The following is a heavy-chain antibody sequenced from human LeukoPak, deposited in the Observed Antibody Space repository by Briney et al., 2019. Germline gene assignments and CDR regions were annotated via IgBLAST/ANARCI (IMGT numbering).Heavy chain of an antibody. CDR3: ARDGYTWMGDAFDI. D-gene: IGHD5-12*01. J-gene: IGHJ3*02. CDR1: GGSISSGSYC. V-gene: IGHV4-61*02. CDR2: IYTSGST. Sequence: SETLSLTCTVSGGSISSGSYCWSWIRQPAGKGLEWIGRIYTSGSTNYNPSLKSRVTISVDTSKNQFSLKLSSVTAADTAVYYCARDGYTWMGDAFDIWGQGTVVTVSS.